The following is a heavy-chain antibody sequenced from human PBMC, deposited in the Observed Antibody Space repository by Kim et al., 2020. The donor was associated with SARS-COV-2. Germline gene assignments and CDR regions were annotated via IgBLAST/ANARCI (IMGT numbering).Heavy chain of an antibody. Sequence: GGSLRLSCAASGFTFSNYWMHWVRQVPGKRLVWVSNINGGGNTINYADSVKGRFTISRDNAKNTLYLQMNSLRVDDTAVYYCARSYSDWGQGTLVTVSS. D-gene: IGHD5-18*01. CDR1: GFTFSNYW. CDR3: ARSYSD. CDR2: INGGGNTI. V-gene: IGHV3-74*01. J-gene: IGHJ4*02.